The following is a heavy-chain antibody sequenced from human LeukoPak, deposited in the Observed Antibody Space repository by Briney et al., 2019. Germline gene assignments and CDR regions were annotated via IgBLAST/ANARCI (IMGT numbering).Heavy chain of an antibody. D-gene: IGHD6-13*01. J-gene: IGHJ4*02. Sequence: GGSLRLSCAASGFTFSSYEMNWVRQAPGKGLEWVSYISSSGSTIYYADSVKGRFTISRDNAKNSLYLQMNSLRAEDTAVYYCARARYSSSWYGRGLSAYYFDYWGQGTLVTVSS. CDR1: GFTFSSYE. V-gene: IGHV3-48*03. CDR3: ARARYSSSWYGRGLSAYYFDY. CDR2: ISSSGSTI.